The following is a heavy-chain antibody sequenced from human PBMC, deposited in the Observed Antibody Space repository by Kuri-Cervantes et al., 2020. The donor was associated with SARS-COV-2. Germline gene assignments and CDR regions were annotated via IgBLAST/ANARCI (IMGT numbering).Heavy chain of an antibody. CDR3: ARVLNNYYDSSGYSGGFDY. D-gene: IGHD3-22*01. CDR2: IIPIFGTA. V-gene: IGHV1-69*13. Sequence: SVKVSCKASGGTFSSYAISWVRQAPGQGLEWMGGIIPIFGTANYAQKFQGRVTITADESTSTAYMELSSLRSEDTAVYYCARVLNNYYDSSGYSGGFDYWGQGTLVTVSS. J-gene: IGHJ4*02. CDR1: GGTFSSYA.